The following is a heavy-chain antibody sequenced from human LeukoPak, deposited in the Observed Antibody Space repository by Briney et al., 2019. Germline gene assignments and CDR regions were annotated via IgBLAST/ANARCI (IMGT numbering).Heavy chain of an antibody. V-gene: IGHV3-7*03. J-gene: IGHJ2*01. CDR1: GFTFGKYW. CDR2: IKLDGSEK. CDR3: ARDFNGYFDL. Sequence: GGSLRLSCVASGFTFGKYWMSWVRQAPGKGLEWVANIKLDGSEKNYVDSVKGRFTISRDNTKNSLYLQMNSLRVEDTAVFYCARDFNGYFDLWGRGTLVTVSS.